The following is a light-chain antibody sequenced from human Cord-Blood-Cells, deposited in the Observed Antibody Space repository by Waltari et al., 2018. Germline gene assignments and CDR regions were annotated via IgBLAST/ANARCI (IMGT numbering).Light chain of an antibody. Sequence: IVLPPSPATLSLSPGERATLPCRASQSVSSYLAWYQQKPGQAPRLLIYDASNRATGIPARFSGSGSGTDFTLTISSLEPEDFAVYYCQQRSNWQTFGQGTKVEIK. CDR3: QQRSNWQT. J-gene: IGKJ1*01. V-gene: IGKV3-11*01. CDR1: QSVSSY. CDR2: DAS.